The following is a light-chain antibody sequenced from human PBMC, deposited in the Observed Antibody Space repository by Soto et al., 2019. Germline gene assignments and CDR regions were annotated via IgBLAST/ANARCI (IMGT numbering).Light chain of an antibody. V-gene: IGKV3-11*01. J-gene: IGKJ5*01. CDR2: DAS. CDR1: QSVSSY. Sequence: EIVLTQSPATLSLSPGERATLSCRASQSVSSYLAWYQQKPGQAPRLLIYDASNRATGIPARFSGSGSGTDVPLTISSLEPEDFAVYYFQQRSNWPPITFGQGTRLEIK. CDR3: QQRSNWPPIT.